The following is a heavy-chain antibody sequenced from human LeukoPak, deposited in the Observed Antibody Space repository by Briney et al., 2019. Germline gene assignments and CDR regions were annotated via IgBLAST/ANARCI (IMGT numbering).Heavy chain of an antibody. CDR3: ASYSYYYDSSGYFDY. CDR1: GGSISSYY. Sequence: PSETLSLTCTVSGGSISSYYWSWIRQPPGKGLEWIGYIYYSGSTNYNPSLKSRVTTSVDTSKNQFSLKLSSVTAADTAVYYCASYSYYYDSSGYFDYWGQGTLVTVSS. V-gene: IGHV4-59*01. J-gene: IGHJ4*02. CDR2: IYYSGST. D-gene: IGHD3-22*01.